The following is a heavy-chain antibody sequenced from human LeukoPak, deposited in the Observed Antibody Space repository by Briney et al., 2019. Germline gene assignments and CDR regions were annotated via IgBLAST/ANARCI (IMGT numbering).Heavy chain of an antibody. CDR2: INPNSGGT. Sequence: GASVKVSCKASGYTFTSYDINWVRQAPGQGLEWMGWINPNSGGTNYAQKFQGRVTMTRDTSISTAYMELSRLRSDDTAVYYCARSNLAGYYYGSGSYLDYWGQGTLVTVSS. V-gene: IGHV1-2*02. D-gene: IGHD3-10*01. J-gene: IGHJ4*02. CDR1: GYTFTSYD. CDR3: ARSNLAGYYYGSGSYLDY.